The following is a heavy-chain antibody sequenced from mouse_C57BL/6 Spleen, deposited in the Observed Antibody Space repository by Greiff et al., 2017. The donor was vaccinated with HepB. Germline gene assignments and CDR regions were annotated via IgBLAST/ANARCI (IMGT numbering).Heavy chain of an antibody. Sequence: QVQLQQSGAELVRPGASVTLSCKASGYTFTDYEMHWVKQTPVHGLEWIGAIDPETGGTAYNQKFKGEAILTADKSSSTAYMELRSLTSEDSAVYYCTKYGYDEGMDYWGQGTSVTVSS. V-gene: IGHV1-15*01. CDR1: GYTFTDYE. D-gene: IGHD2-2*01. J-gene: IGHJ4*01. CDR3: TKYGYDEGMDY. CDR2: IDPETGGT.